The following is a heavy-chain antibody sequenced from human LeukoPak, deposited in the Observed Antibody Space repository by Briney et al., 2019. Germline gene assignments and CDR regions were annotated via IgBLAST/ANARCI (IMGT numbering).Heavy chain of an antibody. J-gene: IGHJ5*02. CDR1: GYTFTVYY. CDR3: AIIGYCSGGSCLTFDP. V-gene: IGHV1-2*06. CDR2: INPNSGGT. D-gene: IGHD2-15*01. Sequence: ASVKVSCKASGYTFTVYYMHWVRQAPGQGLEWMGRINPNSGGTNYAQKFQGRVTMTRDTSISTAYMELSRLRSDDTAVYYCAIIGYCSGGSCLTFDPWGQGTLVTVSS.